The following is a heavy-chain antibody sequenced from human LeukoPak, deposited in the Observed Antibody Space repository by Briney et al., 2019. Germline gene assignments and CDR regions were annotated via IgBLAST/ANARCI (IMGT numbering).Heavy chain of an antibody. D-gene: IGHD3-3*01. CDR2: IKQDGSEK. CDR1: GFTFSSYW. Sequence: GGSLRLSCAASGFTFSSYWMSWVRQAPGKGLEWVANIKQDGSEKYYVDSVKGRFTISRDNAMNSLYLQMNSLRAEDTAVYYCARDYDFWSGPGGYFDYWGQGTLVTVSS. CDR3: ARDYDFWSGPGGYFDY. J-gene: IGHJ4*02. V-gene: IGHV3-7*01.